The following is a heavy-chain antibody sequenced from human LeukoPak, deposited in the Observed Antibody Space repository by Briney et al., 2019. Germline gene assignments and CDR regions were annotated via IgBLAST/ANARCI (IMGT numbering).Heavy chain of an antibody. CDR3: ARRISDYVWGSFPFDY. V-gene: IGHV4-39*01. CDR2: IYYSGST. CDR1: GGSISSSSYY. Sequence: SETLSLTCTVSGGSISSSSYYWGWIRQPPGKGLEWIGSIYYSGSTYYNPSLKSRVTISVDTSKNQFSLKLSSVTAADTAVYYCARRISDYVWGSFPFDYWGQGTLVTVSP. D-gene: IGHD3-16*01. J-gene: IGHJ4*02.